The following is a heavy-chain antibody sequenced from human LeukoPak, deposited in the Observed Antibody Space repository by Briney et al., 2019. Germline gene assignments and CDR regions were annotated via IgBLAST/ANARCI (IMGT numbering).Heavy chain of an antibody. CDR1: GGTFSSYA. J-gene: IGHJ5*02. CDR3: ARDAPGYCSGGSCYYDWFDP. V-gene: IGHV1-69*04. CDR2: IIPILGIA. Sequence: GASVKVSCKASGGTFSSYAISWVRQAPGQGLEWMGRIIPILGIANYAQKFQGRVTITADKSTSTAYMELSSLRSEDTAVYYCARDAPGYCSGGSCYYDWFDPWGQGTLVTVSP. D-gene: IGHD2-15*01.